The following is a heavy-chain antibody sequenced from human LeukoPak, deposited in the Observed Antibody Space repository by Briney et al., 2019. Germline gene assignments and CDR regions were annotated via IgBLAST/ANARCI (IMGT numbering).Heavy chain of an antibody. CDR2: IYYSGST. D-gene: IGHD3-10*01. V-gene: IGHV4-39*01. CDR1: GGSISRSSYY. J-gene: IGHJ3*02. CDR3: ARGRMLWFGAYAFDI. Sequence: SETLSLTCTVSGGSISRSSYYWGWIRQPPGKGLEWIGSIYYSGSTYYNPSLKSRVTISVDTSKNQFSLKLSSVTAADTAVYYCARGRMLWFGAYAFDIWGQGTMVTVSS.